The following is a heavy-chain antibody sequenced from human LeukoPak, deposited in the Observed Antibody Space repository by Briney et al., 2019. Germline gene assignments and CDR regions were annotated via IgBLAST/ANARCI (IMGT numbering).Heavy chain of an antibody. D-gene: IGHD2-15*01. CDR2: ILYDGSDK. V-gene: IGHV3-30*02. CDR1: GFTFLSYG. Sequence: GGSLRLSCVASGFTFLSYGMHWVRQAPGKGLEWVAFILYDGSDKYYTESVKGRFTISRDNSKNTLFLQMHSLRAEDTAVYYCAKDHSSGPFWGQGTMVTVSS. CDR3: AKDHSSGPF. J-gene: IGHJ4*02.